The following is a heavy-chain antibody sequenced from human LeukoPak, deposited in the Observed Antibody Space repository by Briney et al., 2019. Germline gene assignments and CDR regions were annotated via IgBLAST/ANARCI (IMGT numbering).Heavy chain of an antibody. CDR2: VYSGGTT. V-gene: IGHV3-53*01. Sequence: SGGSLRLSCAASGLTVTTNYMNWVRQAPGKCLEWVAIVYSGGTTYYADSVRGRFTISRDKSKNTLYLQMNSLRADDTAVYYCARLEVRGVIGPWGQGTLVTVSS. CDR3: ARLEVRGVIGP. D-gene: IGHD3-10*01. CDR1: GLTVTTNY. J-gene: IGHJ5*02.